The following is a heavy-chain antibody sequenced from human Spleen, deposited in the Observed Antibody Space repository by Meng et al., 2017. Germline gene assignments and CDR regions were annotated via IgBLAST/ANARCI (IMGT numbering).Heavy chain of an antibody. CDR3: ATRGLSKTFDY. Sequence: GESLKISCAASGFTFSDYYMSWIRQAPGKGLEWVSYISTSGATIYYADSVKGRFTISRDNAKNSLYLQMDSLRAGNTAVYYCATRGLSKTFDYWGQGTLVTVSS. J-gene: IGHJ4*02. CDR1: GFTFSDYY. CDR2: ISTSGATI. V-gene: IGHV3-11*01.